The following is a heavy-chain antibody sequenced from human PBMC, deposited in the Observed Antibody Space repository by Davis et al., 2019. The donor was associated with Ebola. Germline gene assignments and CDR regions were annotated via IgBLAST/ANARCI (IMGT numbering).Heavy chain of an antibody. D-gene: IGHD4-17*01. CDR3: ARGDYGDYGFAAFDI. J-gene: IGHJ3*02. CDR1: GFTFSSYS. V-gene: IGHV3-21*01. Sequence: GESLKISCAASGFTFSSYSMNWVRQAPGKGLEWVSSISSSSSYIYYADSVKGRFTISRDNAKNSLYLQMNSLRAEDTAVYYCARGDYGDYGFAAFDIWGQGTMVTVSS. CDR2: ISSSSSYI.